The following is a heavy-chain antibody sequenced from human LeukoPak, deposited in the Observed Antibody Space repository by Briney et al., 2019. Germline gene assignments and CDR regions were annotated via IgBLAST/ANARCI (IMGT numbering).Heavy chain of an antibody. CDR1: GFTFSSYG. Sequence: GRSLILSCAASGFTFSSYGMHWVRQAPGKGLEWVAVISFDGTNKYYANSVQGRFTISRDNSKNTLYLQMNSLRAEDTALYYCARDMYDNGWSSFDYWGQGTLVTVSS. J-gene: IGHJ4*02. CDR2: ISFDGTNK. V-gene: IGHV3-30*03. D-gene: IGHD3-10*01. CDR3: ARDMYDNGWSSFDY.